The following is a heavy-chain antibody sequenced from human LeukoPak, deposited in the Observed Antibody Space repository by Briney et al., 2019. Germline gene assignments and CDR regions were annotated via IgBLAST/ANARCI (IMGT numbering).Heavy chain of an antibody. CDR2: IYYSGST. CDR1: GGSISSYY. D-gene: IGHD6-13*01. J-gene: IGHJ5*02. V-gene: IGHV4-59*01. CDR3: AGAAAGPHWFDP. Sequence: SETLSLTCTVSGGSISSYYWSWIRQPPGKGLEWIGYIYYSGSTNYSPSLKSRVTISVDTSKNQFSLKLSSVTAADTAVYYCAGAAAGPHWFDPWGQGTLVTVSS.